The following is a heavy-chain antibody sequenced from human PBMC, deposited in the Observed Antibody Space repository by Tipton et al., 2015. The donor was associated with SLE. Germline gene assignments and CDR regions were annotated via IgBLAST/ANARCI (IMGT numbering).Heavy chain of an antibody. CDR1: GGSISSYY. J-gene: IGHJ3*01. CDR3: VRELDTFEV. Sequence: TLSLTCNVSGGSISSYYWSWIRQPPGEGLEWIGYIYSSGSTNYNPSLKSRVSMSVDTSKNQFSLRLSSVTAADTAVYYCVRELDTFEVWGPGTLVTVSS. CDR2: IYSSGST. V-gene: IGHV4-59*01.